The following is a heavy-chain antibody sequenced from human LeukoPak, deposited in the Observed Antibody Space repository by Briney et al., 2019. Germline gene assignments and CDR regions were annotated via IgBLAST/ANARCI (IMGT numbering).Heavy chain of an antibody. CDR2: IYYSGST. V-gene: IGHV4-31*03. J-gene: IGHJ4*02. CDR3: ARVDVEMATINFDY. Sequence: PSETLSLTCTVSGGSISSGGYYWSWIRQHPGKGLEWIGYIYYSGSTYYNPSLKSRVTISVDTSENQFSLKLSSVTAADTAVYYCARVDVEMATINFDYWGQGTLVTVSS. D-gene: IGHD5-24*01. CDR1: GGSISSGGYY.